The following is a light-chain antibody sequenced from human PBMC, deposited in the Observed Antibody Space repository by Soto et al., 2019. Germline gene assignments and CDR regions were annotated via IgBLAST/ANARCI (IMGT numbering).Light chain of an antibody. CDR1: RSISSS. Sequence: ETVMTQSPATLSVSPGEGATLSCRASRSISSSLAWYQQKPGRAPRLLIYGASTRATDIPARFSDSGSGTEFTLTISSLQSEDFAIYYCQQYKYWPLAFGGGTRVEIK. CDR2: GAS. V-gene: IGKV3-15*01. CDR3: QQYKYWPLA. J-gene: IGKJ4*01.